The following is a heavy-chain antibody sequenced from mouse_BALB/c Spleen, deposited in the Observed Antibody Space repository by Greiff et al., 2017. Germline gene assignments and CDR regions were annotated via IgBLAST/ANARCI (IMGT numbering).Heavy chain of an antibody. D-gene: IGHD2-4*01. V-gene: IGHV1S81*02. CDR2: INPSNGRT. CDR1: GYTFTSYW. CDR3: ARATMIIDY. J-gene: IGHJ2*01. Sequence: VQLQQPGAELVNPGASVKLSCKASGYTFTSYWMHWVKQRPGQGLEWIGEINPSNGRTNYNEKFKSKATLTVDKSSSTAYMQLSSLTSEDSAVYYCARATMIIDYWGQGTTLTVSS.